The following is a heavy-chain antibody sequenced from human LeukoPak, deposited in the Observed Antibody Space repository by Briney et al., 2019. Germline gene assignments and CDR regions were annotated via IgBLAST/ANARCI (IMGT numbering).Heavy chain of an antibody. Sequence: ASVKVSCKASGYTFSGHYLHWVRQAPGQGLEWMGRINPNTGVTQYTENFQGRGTMTGDTSISTADMGLSRLRSDDTAVYYCARARGYDFWSGYSVYFDYWGQGTLVTVSS. CDR2: INPNTGVT. D-gene: IGHD3-3*01. J-gene: IGHJ4*02. V-gene: IGHV1-2*06. CDR3: ARARGYDFWSGYSVYFDY. CDR1: GYTFSGHY.